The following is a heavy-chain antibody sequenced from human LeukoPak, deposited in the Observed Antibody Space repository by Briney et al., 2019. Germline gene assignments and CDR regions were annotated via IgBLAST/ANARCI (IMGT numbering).Heavy chain of an antibody. CDR1: GFTFSNYW. CDR3: FREGGD. Sequence: GGSLRLSCAASGFTFSNYWMGWVRQAPGKRLEWVANMNIDGSEKYYADSVKGRFTISRDNAKNTLYLQMNSLRAEDTAIYYCFREGGDWGQGTLVTVSS. V-gene: IGHV3-7*01. CDR2: MNIDGSEK. D-gene: IGHD3-10*01. J-gene: IGHJ4*02.